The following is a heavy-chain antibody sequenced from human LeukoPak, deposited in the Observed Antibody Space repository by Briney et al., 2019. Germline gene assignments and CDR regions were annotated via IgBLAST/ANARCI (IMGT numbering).Heavy chain of an antibody. CDR2: ISGSSSYI. D-gene: IGHD2-2*01. J-gene: IGHJ4*02. CDR1: GFTFSSYS. CDR3: ARDVATSTGVVVVPAAMPGGDY. V-gene: IGHV3-21*01. Sequence: GGSLRLSCAASGFTFSSYSMNWVRQAPGKGLEWVSSISGSSSYIYYADSVKGRFTISRDNAKNSLYLQMNSLRAEDTAVYYCARDVATSTGVVVVPAAMPGGDYWGQGTLVTVSS.